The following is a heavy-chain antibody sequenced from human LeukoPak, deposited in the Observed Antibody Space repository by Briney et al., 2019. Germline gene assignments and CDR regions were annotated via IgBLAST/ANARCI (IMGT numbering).Heavy chain of an antibody. Sequence: GGSLRLSCAGSGFTFDDYAMHWVRQPPGKGLEWVSGISWNSGSIDYAVSAKGRFTISRGNAKNSLFLQMNSLRPDDTAFYYCAKGTGRYWTFFDSWGQGTLVTVSS. V-gene: IGHV3-9*01. CDR1: GFTFDDYA. D-gene: IGHD1-26*01. CDR2: ISWNSGSI. CDR3: AKGTGRYWTFFDS. J-gene: IGHJ4*02.